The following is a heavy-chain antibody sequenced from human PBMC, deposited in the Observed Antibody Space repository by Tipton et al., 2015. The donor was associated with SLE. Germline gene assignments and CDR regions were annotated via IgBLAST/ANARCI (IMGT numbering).Heavy chain of an antibody. CDR2: INHSGST. D-gene: IGHD1-26*01. CDR3: ARDSGSYRDY. Sequence: LRLSCAVYGGSFSGYYWSWIRQPPGKGLEWIGEINHSGSTNYNPSLKSRITISVDTSKNHFSLKLISVTAADTAVYYCARDSGSYRDYWGQGTLVTVSS. CDR1: GGSFSGYY. J-gene: IGHJ4*02. V-gene: IGHV4-34*01.